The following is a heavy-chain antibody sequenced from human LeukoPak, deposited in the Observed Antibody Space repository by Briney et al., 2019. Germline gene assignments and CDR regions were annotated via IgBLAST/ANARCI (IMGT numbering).Heavy chain of an antibody. CDR2: IYSDGYI. CDR3: ARAPFGSNWYFDY. CDR1: GFPVSNNY. V-gene: IGHV3-53*01. J-gene: IGHJ4*02. Sequence: GGSLRLPCAASGFPVSNNYMSWVRRAPGKGLEWVSVIYSDGYIYYADSVKGRFTISRDNSKNTLYLQMNNLRAEDTAVYYCARAPFGSNWYFDYWGQGTLVTVSS. D-gene: IGHD6-13*01.